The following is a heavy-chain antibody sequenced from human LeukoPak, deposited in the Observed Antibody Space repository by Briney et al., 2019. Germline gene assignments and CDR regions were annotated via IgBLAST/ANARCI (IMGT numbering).Heavy chain of an antibody. V-gene: IGHV5-51*01. Sequence: AESLKISCKGSGYSFPNYWIAWVRQMPGKGLEWMGIIYPGDSDTRYNPSFQGQVTISADKSHSTAYLQWSSLKASDTAMYYCATSYYSDSRGYYDYWGQGSLVTVSS. CDR1: GYSFPNYW. CDR3: ATSYYSDSRGYYDY. CDR2: IYPGDSDT. D-gene: IGHD3-22*01. J-gene: IGHJ4*02.